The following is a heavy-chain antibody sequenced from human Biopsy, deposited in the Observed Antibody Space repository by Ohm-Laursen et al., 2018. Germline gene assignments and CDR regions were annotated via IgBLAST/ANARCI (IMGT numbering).Heavy chain of an antibody. CDR1: GGTFGNHA. J-gene: IGHJ6*02. Sequence: SSVKVSCKASGGTFGNHAINWVRQAPGQGLEWMGGIVPLFGSAKYAQKFQDRVTITADESTSTAYMDLSSLRFDDTAVYYCARATNSTGWPYYYFYGMDVWGQGTTVTVSS. V-gene: IGHV1-69*01. D-gene: IGHD2/OR15-2a*01. CDR3: ARATNSTGWPYYYFYGMDV. CDR2: IVPLFGSA.